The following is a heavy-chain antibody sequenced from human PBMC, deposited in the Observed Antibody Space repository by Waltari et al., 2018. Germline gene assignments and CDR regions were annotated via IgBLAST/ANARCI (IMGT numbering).Heavy chain of an antibody. D-gene: IGHD3-3*01. J-gene: IGHJ5*02. Sequence: QVQLQESGPGLVKPSETLSLTCAVSGYSISSGYYWGWIRQPPGKGLEWIGSIYHSGSTYYTPSLKSRVTISVDTSKNQFSLKLSSVTAADTAVYYCARARGYTIFGVVTYWFDPWGQGTLVTVSS. CDR3: ARARGYTIFGVVTYWFDP. CDR1: GYSISSGYY. CDR2: IYHSGST. V-gene: IGHV4-38-2*01.